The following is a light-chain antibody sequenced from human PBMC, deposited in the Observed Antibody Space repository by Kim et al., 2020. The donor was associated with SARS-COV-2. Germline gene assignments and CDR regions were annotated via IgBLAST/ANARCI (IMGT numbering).Light chain of an antibody. V-gene: IGLV3-21*04. Sequence: PGKTARITCGGNNIRSKSVHWYKQKPGQAPVLVIYHDSDRPSGIPERFSGSNSGNTATLTISRVEAGDEADYYCQVWDSYSDHPYVFGTGTKVTVL. J-gene: IGLJ1*01. CDR3: QVWDSYSDHPYV. CDR2: HDS. CDR1: NIRSKS.